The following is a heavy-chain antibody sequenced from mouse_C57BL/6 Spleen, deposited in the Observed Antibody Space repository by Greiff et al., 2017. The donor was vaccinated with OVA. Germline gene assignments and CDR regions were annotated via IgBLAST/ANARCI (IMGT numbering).Heavy chain of an antibody. CDR2: ISDGGSYT. CDR3: AREGPLKYFDV. Sequence: EVQGVESGGGLVKPGGSLKLSCAASGFTFSSYAMSWVRQTPEKRLEWVATISDGGSYTYYPDNVKGRFTISRDNAKNNLYLQMSHLKSEDTAMYYCAREGPLKYFDVWGTGTTVTVSS. J-gene: IGHJ1*03. CDR1: GFTFSSYA. V-gene: IGHV5-4*01.